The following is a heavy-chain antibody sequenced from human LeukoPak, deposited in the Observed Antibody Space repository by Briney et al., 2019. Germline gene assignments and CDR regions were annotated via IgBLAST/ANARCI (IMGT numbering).Heavy chain of an antibody. CDR3: AKHESGSSVWFDP. Sequence: SETLSLTCNVSGGSFSGTTYYGAWIRQPPGKGLEWIGSIHYTGSTYYNPSLSSRVAIFGDTSTNQFSLRLNSVTAADTAVYYCAKHESGSSVWFDPWGQGTLVTVSS. J-gene: IGHJ5*02. D-gene: IGHD6-6*01. V-gene: IGHV4-39*01. CDR2: IHYTGST. CDR1: GGSFSGTTYY.